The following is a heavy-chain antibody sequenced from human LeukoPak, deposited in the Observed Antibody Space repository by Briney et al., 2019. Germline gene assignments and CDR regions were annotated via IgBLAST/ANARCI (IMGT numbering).Heavy chain of an antibody. V-gene: IGHV4-59*01. Sequence: SETLSLTCTVSGGSISSYYWSWIRQPPGKGLEWIGYIYYSGSTNYNPSLKSRVTISVDTSKNQFSLKLSSVTAADTAVYYCARVVLPPGGAFDIWGQGTMVIVSS. D-gene: IGHD2/OR15-2a*01. CDR1: GGSISSYY. J-gene: IGHJ3*02. CDR3: ARVVLPPGGAFDI. CDR2: IYYSGST.